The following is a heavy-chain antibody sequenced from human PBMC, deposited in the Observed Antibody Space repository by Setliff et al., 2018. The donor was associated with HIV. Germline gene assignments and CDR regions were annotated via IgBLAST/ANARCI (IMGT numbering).Heavy chain of an antibody. D-gene: IGHD1-26*01. Sequence: GGSLRLSCAASGFTLSSYWMHWVRQAPGKGLVYVSHINGDGSTTTYADSVKGRFTISKDNAKNSLYLQMNSLRAEDTAVYYCARDRGLRGMLLSSKELGFYCMDVWGKGTTVTVSS. V-gene: IGHV3-74*01. CDR2: INGDGSTT. CDR3: ARDRGLRGMLLSSKELGFYCMDV. CDR1: GFTLSSYW. J-gene: IGHJ6*03.